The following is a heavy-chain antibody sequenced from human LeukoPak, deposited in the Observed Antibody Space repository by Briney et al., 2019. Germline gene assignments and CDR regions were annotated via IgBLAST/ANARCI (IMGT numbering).Heavy chain of an antibody. V-gene: IGHV3-43D*03. CDR2: ISWDGGST. Sequence: PGGSLRLSCATSGFTFDDYAMHWVRQAPGKGLEWVSLISWDGGSTYYADSVKGRFTISRDNSKNSLYLQMNSLRAEDTALYYCAKDIQGNRGVRGIYSRRGTTQPLGGYYFDYWGQGTLVTVSS. D-gene: IGHD3-10*01. CDR1: GFTFDDYA. J-gene: IGHJ4*02. CDR3: AKDIQGNRGVRGIYSRRGTTQPLGGYYFDY.